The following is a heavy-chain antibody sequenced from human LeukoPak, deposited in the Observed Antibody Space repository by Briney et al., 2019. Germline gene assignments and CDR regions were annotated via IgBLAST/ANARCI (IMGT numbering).Heavy chain of an antibody. D-gene: IGHD3-10*01. Sequence: GGSLRLSCAASGFTFSSYPIHWVRQAPGKGLDWVAVISDDGYNPYYSDSVKGRFTISRDNSKNTVYLQMNSLRAEDTAVYYCARDVSPYGSGEAGMDVWGQGTTVTVSS. CDR1: GFTFSSYP. CDR3: ARDVSPYGSGEAGMDV. V-gene: IGHV3-30-3*01. J-gene: IGHJ6*02. CDR2: ISDDGYNP.